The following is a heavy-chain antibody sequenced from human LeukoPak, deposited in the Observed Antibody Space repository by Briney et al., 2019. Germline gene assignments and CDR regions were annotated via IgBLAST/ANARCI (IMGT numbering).Heavy chain of an antibody. V-gene: IGHV4-34*01. CDR1: GGSFSGYS. CDR2: INHSGST. Sequence: SETLSLTCAVYGGSFSGYSWSWFRQPPGKGLEWIGEINHSGSTNYNPSLKSRVTISVDTSKNQFSLKLSSVTAADTTVYYCARGRVPHKKSWLSFDYWGQGTLVTVSS. CDR3: ARGRVPHKKSWLSFDY. D-gene: IGHD3-9*01. J-gene: IGHJ4*02.